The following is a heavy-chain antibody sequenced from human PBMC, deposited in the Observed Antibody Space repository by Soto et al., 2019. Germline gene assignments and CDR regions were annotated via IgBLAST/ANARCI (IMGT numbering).Heavy chain of an antibody. Sequence: QVQLVQSGAEVKKPGASVKVSCKASGYTFTSYGISWVRQAPGQGLEWVGWISGYDDNTDYAYKFRGRVTMTTDTSTNTAYMDLRSLRSDATAVYYCARHNSQWPNWFDPWGQGTPVTVSS. CDR3: ARHNSQWPNWFDP. J-gene: IGHJ5*02. CDR2: ISGYDDNT. D-gene: IGHD1-1*01. V-gene: IGHV1-18*01. CDR1: GYTFTSYG.